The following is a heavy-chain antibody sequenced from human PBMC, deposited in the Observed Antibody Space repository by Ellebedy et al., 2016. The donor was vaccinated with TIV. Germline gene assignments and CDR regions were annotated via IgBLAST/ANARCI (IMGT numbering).Heavy chain of an antibody. J-gene: IGHJ6*03. CDR3: ATSVRGGYYYYYMDV. D-gene: IGHD3-10*01. V-gene: IGHV3-73*01. CDR2: IRSKANSYAT. CDR1: GFTFSGSA. Sequence: GGSLRLSXAASGFTFSGSAMHWVRQASGKGLEWVGRIRSKANSYATAYAASVKGRFTISRDDSKNTAYLQMNSLKTEDTAVYYCATSVRGGYYYYYMDVWGKGTTVTVSS.